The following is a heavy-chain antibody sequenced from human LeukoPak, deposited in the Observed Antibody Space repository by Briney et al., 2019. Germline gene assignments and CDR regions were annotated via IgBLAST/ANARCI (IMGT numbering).Heavy chain of an antibody. J-gene: IGHJ5*02. V-gene: IGHV4-39*07. D-gene: IGHD6-13*01. CDR3: ARDPAVGTWWLGP. CDR1: GVSVSSSNYY. Sequence: PSETLSLTCTVSGVSVSSSNYYWRWIRQPPGRGLEWIGTIYYSGSTYYNPSLKSRVTITVDTSKNQFSLNLSSVTAADTAVYYCARDPAVGTWWLGPWGQGTLVTVSS. CDR2: IYYSGST.